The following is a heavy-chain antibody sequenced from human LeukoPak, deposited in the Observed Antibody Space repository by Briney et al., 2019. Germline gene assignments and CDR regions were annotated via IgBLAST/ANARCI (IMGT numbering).Heavy chain of an antibody. Sequence: PGGSLRLSCAASGFTFDDYYMTWVRQAPGKGLEWVSGINWDGNSRAFADSVKGRFTISRDNARNSLYLQMNSLRAEDTAFYYCATAASSTTTLVYAVFDHWGQGTLVTVSS. V-gene: IGHV3-20*04. CDR1: GFTFDDYY. CDR3: ATAASSTTTLVYAVFDH. D-gene: IGHD2-8*01. J-gene: IGHJ4*02. CDR2: INWDGNSR.